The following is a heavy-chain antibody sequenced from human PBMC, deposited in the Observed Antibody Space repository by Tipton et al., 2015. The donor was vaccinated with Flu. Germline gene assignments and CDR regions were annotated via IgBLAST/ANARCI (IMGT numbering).Heavy chain of an antibody. D-gene: IGHD3-16*01. CDR2: INQSGSEK. CDR3: ARFAGGP. J-gene: IGHJ5*02. CDR1: GFPFSNFW. V-gene: IGHV3-7*01. Sequence: FLRLSCAASGFPFSNFWMHWVRQTPGKGLEWVAHINQSGSEKGYVDSVKGRFTISRDNAKNSLYLQMNSLRVEDTAFYYCARFAGGPWGQGTLVTVSS.